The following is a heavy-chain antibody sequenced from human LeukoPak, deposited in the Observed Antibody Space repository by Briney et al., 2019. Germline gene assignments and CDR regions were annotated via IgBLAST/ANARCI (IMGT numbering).Heavy chain of an antibody. CDR2: SYIIGAT. CDR3: ARVIPGESGIDY. V-gene: IGHV4-4*07. J-gene: IGHJ4*02. Sequence: SETLSLTCTVSGGSISSYYWNWIRQPPGKGLEWIGRSYIIGATNYNPSLKSRVTMSIDTSKNQFSLKLTSVTAADTAVYYCARVIPGESGIDYWGQGTLVTVSS. CDR1: GGSISSYY. D-gene: IGHD3-10*01.